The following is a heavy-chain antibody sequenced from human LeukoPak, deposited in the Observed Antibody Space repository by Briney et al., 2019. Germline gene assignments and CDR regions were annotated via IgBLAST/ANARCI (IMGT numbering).Heavy chain of an antibody. CDR3: ARDNYGDYGEVFDY. D-gene: IGHD4-17*01. CDR1: GFTFSSYG. CDR2: IGTSSIPK. V-gene: IGHV3-48*02. Sequence: GGALRLSCAASGFTFSSYGMNWVRQAPGKGLEWVSYIGTSSIPKYYADSVKGRFTISRDNAKNSLYLQMNSLRDEDTAVYYCARDNYGDYGEVFDYWGQGTLVSLST. J-gene: IGHJ4*02.